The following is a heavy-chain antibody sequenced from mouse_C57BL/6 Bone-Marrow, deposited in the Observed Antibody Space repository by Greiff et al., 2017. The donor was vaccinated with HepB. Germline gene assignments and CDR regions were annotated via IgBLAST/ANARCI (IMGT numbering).Heavy chain of an antibody. Sequence: VKLQESGAELMKPGASVKLSCKATGYTFTGYWLEWVKQRPGHGLEWIGEILPGSGSTNYNEKFKGKATFTADTSSNTAYMQLSSLTTEDSAIYYCARGGYYGNYVFWFAYWGQGTLVTVSA. CDR1: GYTFTGYW. V-gene: IGHV1-9*01. D-gene: IGHD2-1*01. CDR2: ILPGSGST. CDR3: ARGGYYGNYVFWFAY. J-gene: IGHJ3*01.